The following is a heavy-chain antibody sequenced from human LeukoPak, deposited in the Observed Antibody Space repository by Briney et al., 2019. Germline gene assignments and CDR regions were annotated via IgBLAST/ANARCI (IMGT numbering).Heavy chain of an antibody. D-gene: IGHD4-11*01. Sequence: SGGSLRLSCAASGFTFSSYWMHWVRQAPGKGLVWVSRINSDGSSTSYADSVKGRFTISRDNAKNSLYLQMNSLRAEDTALYYCAKDTTVTGDAFDIWGQGTMVTVSS. CDR3: AKDTTVTGDAFDI. CDR1: GFTFSSYW. J-gene: IGHJ3*02. V-gene: IGHV3-74*01. CDR2: INSDGSST.